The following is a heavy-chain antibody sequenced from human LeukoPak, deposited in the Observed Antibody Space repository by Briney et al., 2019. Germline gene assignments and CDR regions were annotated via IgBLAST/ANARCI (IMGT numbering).Heavy chain of an antibody. CDR2: VSGSGDRM. Sequence: PGGSLRLSCAASGFTSSSYALNWVRQAPGKGLEWVATVSGSGDRMYHADSVKGRFTISRDSSKNTIYLQMNSLRAEDTALYYCAKAAAAPGLDFWGQGTLVTVSS. CDR1: GFTSSSYA. J-gene: IGHJ4*02. D-gene: IGHD6-13*01. CDR3: AKAAAAPGLDF. V-gene: IGHV3-23*01.